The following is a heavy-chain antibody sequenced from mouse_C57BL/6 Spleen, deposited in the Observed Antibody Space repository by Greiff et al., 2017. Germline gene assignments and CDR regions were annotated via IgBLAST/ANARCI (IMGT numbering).Heavy chain of an antibody. V-gene: IGHV1-80*01. Sequence: VQLKESGAELVKPGASVKISCKASGYAFSSYWMNWVKQRPGKGLEWIGQIYPGDGDTNYNGKFKGKATLTADKSSSTAYMQLSSLTSEDSAVYFCARGNYDYDGVYWGQGTLVTVSA. CDR1: GYAFSSYW. CDR2: IYPGDGDT. CDR3: ARGNYDYDGVY. J-gene: IGHJ3*01. D-gene: IGHD2-4*01.